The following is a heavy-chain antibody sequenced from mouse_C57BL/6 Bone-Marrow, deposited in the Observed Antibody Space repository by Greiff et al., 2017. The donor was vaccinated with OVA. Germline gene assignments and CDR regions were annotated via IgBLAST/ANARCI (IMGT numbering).Heavy chain of an antibody. CDR3: ARPLRAWFAY. D-gene: IGHD3-1*01. V-gene: IGHV5-6*01. J-gene: IGHJ3*01. Sequence: EVKLMESGGDLVKPGGSLKLSCAASGFTFSSYGMSWVRQTPDKRLEWVATISSGGSYTYYPDSGKGRFTISRANDKNTLYLQMSSLKSEDTAMYYCARPLRAWFAYWGQGTLVTVSA. CDR2: ISSGGSYT. CDR1: GFTFSSYG.